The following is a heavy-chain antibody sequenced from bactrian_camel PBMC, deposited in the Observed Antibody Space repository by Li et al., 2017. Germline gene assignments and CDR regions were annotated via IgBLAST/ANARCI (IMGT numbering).Heavy chain of an antibody. CDR1: GYVYSNKC. V-gene: IGHV3S53*01. CDR3: AAKIWGGCTLVVAGRYYEYAY. CDR2: IGSVENT. J-gene: IGHJ4*01. D-gene: IGHD2*01. Sequence: HVQLVESGGDSVQAGGSLTLSCVTSGYVYSNKCLAWFRQAPGKEREGVAAIGSVENTNYADSVRGRFTVSRDTDKHILYLQMNSLRPEDSAMYYCAAKIWGGCTLVVAGRYYEYAYWGEGTQVTVS.